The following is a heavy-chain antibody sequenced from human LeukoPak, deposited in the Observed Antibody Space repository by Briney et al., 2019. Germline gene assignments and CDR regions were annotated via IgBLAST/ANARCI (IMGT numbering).Heavy chain of an antibody. D-gene: IGHD3-10*01. Sequence: GGSLRLSCAASGFTFNNYAMSWVRQAPGKGREWVSAISGSGDSTYYVDSVKGRFTISRDNSKNPLYLQMKRLRAEDTAVYYCAKGGLSSPGADYWGQGTLVTVSS. CDR3: AKGGLSSPGADY. CDR1: GFTFNNYA. V-gene: IGHV3-23*01. J-gene: IGHJ4*02. CDR2: ISGSGDST.